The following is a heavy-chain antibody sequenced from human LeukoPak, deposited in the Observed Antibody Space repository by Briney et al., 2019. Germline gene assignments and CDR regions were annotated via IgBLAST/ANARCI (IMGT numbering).Heavy chain of an antibody. Sequence: GGSLRLSCAASGFTVSSNYMSWVRQAPGKGLEWVSVIYSGGSSYYADSVKGRFTISRDNSKNTLYLQMNSLRAEDTAVYYCARALFGVVITTGLYYYGMDVWGQGTTVTVSS. CDR3: ARALFGVVITTGLYYYGMDV. V-gene: IGHV3-66*02. CDR2: IYSGGSS. D-gene: IGHD3-3*01. J-gene: IGHJ6*02. CDR1: GFTVSSNY.